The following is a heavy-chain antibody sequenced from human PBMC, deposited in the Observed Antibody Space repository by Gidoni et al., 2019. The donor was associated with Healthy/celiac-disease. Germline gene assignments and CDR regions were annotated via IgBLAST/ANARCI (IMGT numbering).Heavy chain of an antibody. CDR1: GYTFTGYY. Sequence: QVQLVQSGAAVKKPGASVKVSCQASGYTFTGYYMHWVRQAPGQGLEWMGRINTNSGGTNYAQKFQGRVTMTRDTSISTAYMELSRLRSDDTAVYYCARATGLQYGMDVWGQGTTVTVSS. CDR2: INTNSGGT. J-gene: IGHJ6*02. D-gene: IGHD2-8*02. V-gene: IGHV1-2*06. CDR3: ARATGLQYGMDV.